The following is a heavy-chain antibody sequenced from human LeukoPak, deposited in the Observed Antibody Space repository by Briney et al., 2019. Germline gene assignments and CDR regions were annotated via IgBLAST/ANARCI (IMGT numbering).Heavy chain of an antibody. CDR3: AREPLADYYDSSGYFSARYYYYMDV. J-gene: IGHJ6*03. D-gene: IGHD3-22*01. CDR2: IYSGGST. Sequence: GGSLRLSCAASGFTVSSNYMSWVRRAPGKGLEWVSDIYSGGSTYYADSVKGRFTISRDNSKNTLYHQMNSLRAEDTAVYYCAREPLADYYDSSGYFSARYYYYMDVWGKGTTVTVSS. V-gene: IGHV3-53*01. CDR1: GFTVSSNY.